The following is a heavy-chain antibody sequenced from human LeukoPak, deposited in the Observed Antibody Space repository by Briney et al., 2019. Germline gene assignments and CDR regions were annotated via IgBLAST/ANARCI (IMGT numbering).Heavy chain of an antibody. CDR3: ARMGAVVVPAAPSDYYFDY. CDR2: IWYDGSNK. Sequence: PGGSLRLSCAASGFTFSSYGMHWVRQAPGKGLEWVAVIWYDGSNKYYADSVKGRFTISRDNSENTLYLQMNSLRAEDTAVYYCARMGAVVVPAAPSDYYFDYWGQGTLVTVSS. CDR1: GFTFSSYG. D-gene: IGHD2-2*01. V-gene: IGHV3-33*01. J-gene: IGHJ4*02.